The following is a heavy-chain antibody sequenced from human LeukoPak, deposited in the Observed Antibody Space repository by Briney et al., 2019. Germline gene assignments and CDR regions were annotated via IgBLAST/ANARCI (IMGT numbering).Heavy chain of an antibody. D-gene: IGHD3-10*01. CDR1: GFTFRNYV. V-gene: IGHV3-30-3*01. J-gene: IGHJ4*02. CDR2: TSSDLNVK. Sequence: GGSLRLSWAASGFTFRNYVIHWVRQAPGKGLEWVAVTSSDLNVKLYADSVKGRFTISRDNSRSTLYLQMNSLRPEDTAIYYCAREGYYGSGSPPSLYFDYWGPGTLVTVSS. CDR3: AREGYYGSGSPPSLYFDY.